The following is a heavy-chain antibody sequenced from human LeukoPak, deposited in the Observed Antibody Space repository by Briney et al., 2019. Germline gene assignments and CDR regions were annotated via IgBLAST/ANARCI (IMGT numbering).Heavy chain of an antibody. CDR3: ARQAARGDGFHLFNY. V-gene: IGHV4-39*01. CDR2: IYYAGNT. CDR1: GGSVSSDSYF. D-gene: IGHD5-24*01. J-gene: IGHJ4*02. Sequence: TSETLSLTCTVSGGSVSSDSYFWGWIRQPPGKGLEWIGSIYYAGNTYYNPSLESRATIYVDTARNQFSLDLRFVTAADRAVYFCARQAARGDGFHLFNYWGRGTLVSVSS.